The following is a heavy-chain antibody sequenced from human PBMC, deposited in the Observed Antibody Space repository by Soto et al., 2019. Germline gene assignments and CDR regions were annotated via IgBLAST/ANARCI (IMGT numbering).Heavy chain of an antibody. CDR2: ISSSSSYL. CDR1: GFTFRSYS. V-gene: IGHV3-21*01. J-gene: IGHJ6*02. D-gene: IGHD5-18*01. Sequence: PVESRRLSCAASGFTFRSYSMNWVRRAPGKGLEWVSSISSSSSYLYYADSVKGRFTISRDNAKNSLYLQMTSLRAEDTAVYYCASALKLGYSYGALSKDVLGDGTTVTDS. CDR3: ASALKLGYSYGALSKDV.